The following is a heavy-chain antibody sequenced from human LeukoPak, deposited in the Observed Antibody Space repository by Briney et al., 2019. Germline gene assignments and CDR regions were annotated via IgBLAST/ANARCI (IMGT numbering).Heavy chain of an antibody. V-gene: IGHV3-9*01. Sequence: GGSLRLSCAASGFTFGDYAMHRVRQAPGKGLEWVSGISWNSGSIGYAESVKGRFTISRDNAKNSLYLQMNSLRPEDTALYYCAKAPYYYDSSRYSSHPFDYWGQGTLVTVSS. CDR3: AKAPYYYDSSRYSSHPFDY. J-gene: IGHJ4*02. CDR2: ISWNSGSI. CDR1: GFTFGDYA. D-gene: IGHD3-22*01.